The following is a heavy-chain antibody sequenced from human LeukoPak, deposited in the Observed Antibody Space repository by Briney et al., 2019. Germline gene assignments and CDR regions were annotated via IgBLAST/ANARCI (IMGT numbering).Heavy chain of an antibody. CDR1: GXTFSSYS. Sequence: PGGSLRLSCAASGXTFSSYSMNWVRQAPGKGREWVSSISSSSSYIYYADSVKGRFTISRDNAKNSLYLQMNSLRAEDTAVYYCARGQLGHYYYYGMDVWGQGTTVTVSS. J-gene: IGHJ6*02. CDR2: ISSSSSYI. CDR3: ARGQLGHYYYYGMDV. D-gene: IGHD6-6*01. V-gene: IGHV3-21*01.